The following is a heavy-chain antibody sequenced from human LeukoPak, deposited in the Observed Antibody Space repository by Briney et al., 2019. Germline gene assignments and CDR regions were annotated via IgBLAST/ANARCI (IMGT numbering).Heavy chain of an antibody. Sequence: PGGSPRLSCAASGIPFSNYTLTWVRQAPGKGLVWVSSISGSSRYIHYSDSVRGRFSISRDNAKNSVYLQMDSLTADDTAVYYCARVNSALVVSSEGSWAGSLGFDHWGQGILVIVSS. D-gene: IGHD3-22*01. V-gene: IGHV3-21*06. J-gene: IGHJ4*02. CDR3: ARVNSALVVSSEGSWAGSLGFDH. CDR2: ISGSSRYI. CDR1: GIPFSNYT.